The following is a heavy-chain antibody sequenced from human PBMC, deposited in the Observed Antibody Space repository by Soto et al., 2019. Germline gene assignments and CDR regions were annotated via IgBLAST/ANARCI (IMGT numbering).Heavy chain of an antibody. CDR2: IYYSGST. V-gene: IGHV4-30-4*01. CDR1: GGSISSGDYY. Sequence: SETLSLTFTVSGGSISSGDYYWSWIRHPPGKGLEWIGYIYYSGSTYYNPSLKSRVTISVDTSKNQFSLKLSSVTAADPAVYSCATVGGTNWLDPWGQGTLVTVSS. J-gene: IGHJ5*02. CDR3: ATVGGTNWLDP. D-gene: IGHD3-16*01.